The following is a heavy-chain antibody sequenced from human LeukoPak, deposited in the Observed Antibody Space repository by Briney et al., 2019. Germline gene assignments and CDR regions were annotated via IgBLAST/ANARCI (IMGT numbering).Heavy chain of an antibody. J-gene: IGHJ4*02. CDR3: ARPGGSGSYYSYYFDY. CDR2: ISYDGSNK. Sequence: GGSLRLSCAASGFTFSSYAMHWVRQAPGKGLEWVAVISYDGSNKYYADSVKGRFTISRGNSKNTLYLQMNSLRAEDTAVYYCARPGGSGSYYSYYFDYWGQGTLVTVSS. D-gene: IGHD3-10*01. CDR1: GFTFSSYA. V-gene: IGHV3-30-3*01.